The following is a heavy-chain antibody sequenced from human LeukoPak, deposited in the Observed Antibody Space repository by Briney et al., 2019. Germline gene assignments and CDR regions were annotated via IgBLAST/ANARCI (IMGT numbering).Heavy chain of an antibody. CDR1: GFTFSSSW. CDR2: INQDEI. D-gene: IGHD3-22*01. Sequence: PGGSLRLSCVASGFTFSSSWMSWVRQGPGKGLEWVASINQDEIHYVDAVRGRFTISRDNAKNSLYLQMNSLRAEDTALYFCARKGIDDTSGYYYVYLDYWGQGTLVTVSS. V-gene: IGHV3-7*03. CDR3: ARKGIDDTSGYYYVYLDY. J-gene: IGHJ4*02.